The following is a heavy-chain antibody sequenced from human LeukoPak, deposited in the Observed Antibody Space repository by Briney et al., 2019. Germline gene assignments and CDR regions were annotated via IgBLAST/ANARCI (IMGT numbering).Heavy chain of an antibody. J-gene: IGHJ4*02. CDR1: GFTFSSYG. V-gene: IGHV3-30*02. Sequence: GGSLRLSCAASGFTFSSYGMHWVRQAPGKGLEWVAFIRYDGSNKYYADSVKGRFTISRDNSKNTLYLQMNSLRAEDTAVYYCAKSGYCSGGSCPFDYWGQGTLVTVSS. CDR2: IRYDGSNK. CDR3: AKSGYCSGGSCPFDY. D-gene: IGHD2-15*01.